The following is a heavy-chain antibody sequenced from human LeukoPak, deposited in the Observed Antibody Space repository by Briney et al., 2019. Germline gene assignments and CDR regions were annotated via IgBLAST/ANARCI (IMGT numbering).Heavy chain of an antibody. CDR2: INPNSGGT. V-gene: IGHV1-2*02. J-gene: IGHJ5*02. CDR3: AREWDIVVVPAAIDLLAYNWFDP. CDR1: GYTFTGYY. D-gene: IGHD2-2*01. Sequence: ASVKVSCKASGYTFTGYYMHWVRQAPGQGLEWMGWINPNSGGTNYAQKFQGRVTMTRDTSISTAYMELSRLRSDDTAVYYCAREWDIVVVPAAIDLLAYNWFDPWGQGTLVTVSS.